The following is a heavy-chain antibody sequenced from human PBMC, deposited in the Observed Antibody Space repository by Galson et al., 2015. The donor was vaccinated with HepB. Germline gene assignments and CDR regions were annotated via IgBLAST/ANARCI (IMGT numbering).Heavy chain of an antibody. J-gene: IGHJ4*02. V-gene: IGHV3-11*06. Sequence: SLRLSCAASGFTFSDYLMSWIRQAPGKGLEWVSYITTASYTNYADSAKGRFTISRDNADHSLYLQMNNLRPEDTAVYYCARVPTACGGDCPLDYWGQGTLVSVSS. CDR1: GFTFSDYL. CDR2: ITTASYT. D-gene: IGHD2-21*02. CDR3: ARVPTACGGDCPLDY.